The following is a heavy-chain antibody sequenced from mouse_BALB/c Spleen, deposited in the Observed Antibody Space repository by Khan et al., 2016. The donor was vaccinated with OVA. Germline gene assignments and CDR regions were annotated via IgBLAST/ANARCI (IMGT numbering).Heavy chain of an antibody. D-gene: IGHD1-3*01. CDR3: ARDRSAY. CDR2: INPTSGYT. V-gene: IGHV1-7*01. CDR1: GYTFTSYW. Sequence: QVQLQQSGAELAKPGASVKMSCKASGYTFTSYWMHWIKQRPGQGLAWIGYINPTSGYTDYNQKFKVKATLTADKSSSTAYMQLNSLTSDDSEVYYCARDRSAYWGQGTTLTVAS. J-gene: IGHJ2*01.